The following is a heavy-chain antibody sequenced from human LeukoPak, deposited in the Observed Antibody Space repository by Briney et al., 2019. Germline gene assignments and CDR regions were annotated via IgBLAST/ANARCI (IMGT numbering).Heavy chain of an antibody. CDR1: GLTVSSNC. Sequence: GGSLRLSCAASGLTVSSNCMSWVRQAPGKGLEWVSFIYSGGSTYYTDSVKGRFTISRDDSKNTLYLYMNSLRVDDTAVYYCATYQRGPSYYFDYWGQGTLVTVSS. CDR3: ATYQRGPSYYFDY. J-gene: IGHJ4*02. V-gene: IGHV3-53*01. CDR2: IYSGGST. D-gene: IGHD3-10*01.